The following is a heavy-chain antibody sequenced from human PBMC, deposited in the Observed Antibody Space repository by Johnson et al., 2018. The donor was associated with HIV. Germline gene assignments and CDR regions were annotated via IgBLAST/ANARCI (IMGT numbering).Heavy chain of an antibody. CDR1: GFTFDDYT. CDR3: AKGGLGHTDAFDI. V-gene: IGHV3-43*01. Sequence: QLVESGGGVVQPGRSLRLSCAASGFTFDDYTMHWVRQGPGKGMEWVSLISWDGGSTYYGDSLKGRFTISRDNSKNSLYLQMNSLRSEDTALYYCAKGGLGHTDAFDIWGQGTMVTVSS. D-gene: IGHD6-19*01. CDR2: ISWDGGST. J-gene: IGHJ3*02.